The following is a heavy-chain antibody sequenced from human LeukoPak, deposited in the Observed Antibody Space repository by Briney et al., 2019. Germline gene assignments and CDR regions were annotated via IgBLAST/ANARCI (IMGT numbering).Heavy chain of an antibody. J-gene: IGHJ1*01. D-gene: IGHD1-1*01. CDR1: GGTFSSYA. Sequence: GASVKDSCKASGGTFSSYAISWVRLAPGQRLEWMGWINADNGNTRYSQKLQGRVTITRDTSASTAYMELSGLRSDDTAVYYCAREAGTNWIFGEYFPFWGQGTLVTVSA. CDR3: AREAGTNWIFGEYFPF. V-gene: IGHV1-3*01. CDR2: INADNGNT.